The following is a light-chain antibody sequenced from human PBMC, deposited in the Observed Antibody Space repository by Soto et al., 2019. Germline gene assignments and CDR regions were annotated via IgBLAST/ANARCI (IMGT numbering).Light chain of an antibody. CDR1: SSDVGSYNL. J-gene: IGLJ2*01. CDR2: EVS. CDR3: RSYATPRL. V-gene: IGLV2-23*02. Sequence: QSALTQPASVSGSPGQSITISCTGTSSDVGSYNLVSWYQQHPGKAPKLMIYEVSERPSGVSNRFSGSKSGNTASLTISGLQAEDEADYYCRSYATPRLFGGGTKLTVL.